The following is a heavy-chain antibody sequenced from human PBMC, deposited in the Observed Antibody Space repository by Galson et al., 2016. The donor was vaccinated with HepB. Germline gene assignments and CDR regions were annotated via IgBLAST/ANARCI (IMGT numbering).Heavy chain of an antibody. CDR1: SGSFSGYF. J-gene: IGHJ5*02. D-gene: IGHD6-19*01. V-gene: IGHV4-34*01. CDR3: ARGVHTAVPGDNWFDP. CDR2: IHHRGTT. Sequence: SETLSLTCAVNSGSFSGYFWSWIRQPPGKGLEWIGEIHHRGTTKYNPSLESRVTTSLDTSKNQFSLKLSSVTAADTAVYYCARGVHTAVPGDNWFDPWGQGTLVTVSS.